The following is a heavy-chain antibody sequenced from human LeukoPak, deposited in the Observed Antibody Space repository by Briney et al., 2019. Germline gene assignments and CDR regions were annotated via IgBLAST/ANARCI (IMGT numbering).Heavy chain of an antibody. V-gene: IGHV4-4*02. J-gene: IGHJ6*03. D-gene: IGHD3-3*01. Sequence: SGTLSLTCAVSGGSISSSNWWSWVRQPPGKGLEWIGEIYHSGSTNYNPSLKSRVTISVDKSKNQSSLKLSSVTAADTAVYYCARSIYNDFWSGWGHYYYYMDVWGKGTTVTVSS. CDR2: IYHSGST. CDR3: ARSIYNDFWSGWGHYYYYMDV. CDR1: GGSISSSNW.